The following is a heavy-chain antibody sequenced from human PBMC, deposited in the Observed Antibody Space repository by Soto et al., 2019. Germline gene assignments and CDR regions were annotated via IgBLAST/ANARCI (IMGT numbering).Heavy chain of an antibody. CDR1: GFTFGDYA. V-gene: IGHV3-49*05. J-gene: IGHJ6*02. Sequence: EVQLVESGGGLVKPGRSLRLSCIASGFTFGDYAMSWFRQAPGKGLEWVGFIRSKVYGGTTEYAASVKGRFTISRDDSISIAYLQMNSLKNEDTAVYYCTSTIFGVVIPGGYYYGMDVWGQGTTVTVSS. CDR3: TSTIFGVVIPGGYYYGMDV. D-gene: IGHD3-3*01. CDR2: IRSKVYGGTT.